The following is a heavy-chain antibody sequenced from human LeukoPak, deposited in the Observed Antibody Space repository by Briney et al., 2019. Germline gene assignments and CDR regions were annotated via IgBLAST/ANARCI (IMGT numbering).Heavy chain of an antibody. V-gene: IGHV1-46*01. Sequence: GASVKVSYKASGYTFTSYYMHRVRQAPGQGLEWMGIINPSGGSTSYAQKFQGRVTMTRDMSTSTVYMELSSLRSEDTAVYYCTRDLKQGRDYWGQGTLVTVSS. CDR2: INPSGGST. J-gene: IGHJ4*02. CDR1: GYTFTSYY. D-gene: IGHD1-26*01. CDR3: TRDLKQGRDY.